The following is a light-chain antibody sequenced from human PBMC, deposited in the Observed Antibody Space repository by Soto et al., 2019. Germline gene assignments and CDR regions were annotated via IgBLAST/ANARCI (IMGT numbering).Light chain of an antibody. CDR1: ESVGRH. CDR3: QQYNNWPPN. J-gene: IGKJ5*01. Sequence: EGVVTQSPATLSVSPWGRATLSCRASESVGRHLAWYHQKPGQAPKLLIFDASTRATGVPARFSGSGSGTEFTLTVSSLQSEDIAVYFCQQYNNWPPNFGQGTRLENK. V-gene: IGKV3-15*01. CDR2: DAS.